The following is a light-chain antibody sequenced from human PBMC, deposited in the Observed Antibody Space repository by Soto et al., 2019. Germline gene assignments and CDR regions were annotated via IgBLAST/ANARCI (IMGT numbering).Light chain of an antibody. J-gene: IGKJ1*01. V-gene: IGKV1-39*01. Sequence: DIQMTQSPSSLSASVGDRVTITCRASENIRSYLNWYQQKPGKGPKLLIYAASTSQSGIPSRFSGSGSGTDFSFTISGLQPEDIATYYCQQSYNSPPTFGLGTKVDIK. CDR2: AAS. CDR1: ENIRSY. CDR3: QQSYNSPPT.